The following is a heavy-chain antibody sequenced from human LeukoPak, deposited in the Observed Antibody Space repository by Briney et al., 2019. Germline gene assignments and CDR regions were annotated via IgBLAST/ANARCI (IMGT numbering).Heavy chain of an antibody. CDR2: IKHNGDEL. CDR3: ARELRTFDS. CDR1: GFTFGDYA. J-gene: IGHJ4*02. V-gene: IGHV3-7*01. D-gene: IGHD3-16*01. Sequence: GGSLRLSCTASGFTFGDYAMTWVRQAPGKGLEWVANIKHNGDELNYVDSVEDRFTISRDNAKNSLYLHMTSLRAEDTAVYYCARELRTFDSWGQGTLVTVSS.